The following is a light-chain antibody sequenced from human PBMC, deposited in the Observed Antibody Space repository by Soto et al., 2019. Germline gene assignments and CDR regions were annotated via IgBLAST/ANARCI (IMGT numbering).Light chain of an antibody. CDR3: QQDATSPHT. CDR1: QSVSSSQ. Sequence: EIVLTQSPVTLSLSPGESATLSCRASQSVSSSQVAWYQQKPGQAPRLLIYGASSRATGIPDRFSGVGSETDFTLTINRLEPEDLAVYYCQQDATSPHTFGQGTKLEIK. CDR2: GAS. V-gene: IGKV3-20*01. J-gene: IGKJ2*01.